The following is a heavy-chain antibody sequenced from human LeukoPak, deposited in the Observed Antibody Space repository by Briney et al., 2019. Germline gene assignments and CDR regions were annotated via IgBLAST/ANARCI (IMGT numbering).Heavy chain of an antibody. CDR3: VGGSYHDY. Sequence: GGSLRLSCAASGFTFCSNWMSWVRQAPGKGLEWVANIKEDESEKYYVDSVKGRFTISRDNAKNSLYLQMNSLSAEDTAVYYCVGGSYHDYWGEGTLVTVSS. J-gene: IGHJ4*02. V-gene: IGHV3-7*01. D-gene: IGHD1-26*01. CDR1: GFTFCSNW. CDR2: IKEDESEK.